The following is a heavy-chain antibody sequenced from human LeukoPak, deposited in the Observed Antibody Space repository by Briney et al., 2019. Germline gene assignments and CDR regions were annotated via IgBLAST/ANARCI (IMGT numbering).Heavy chain of an antibody. CDR1: GYTFTGYY. CDR2: INPNSGGT. Sequence: ASVKVSCKASGYTFTGYYMHWVRQAPGQGLEWMGWINPNSGGTNYAQKFQGRVTLTRDTSISTAYMELSRLRSDDTAVYYCARVRPDVDILTGYHAYYFDYWGQGTLVTVSS. CDR3: ARVRPDVDILTGYHAYYFDY. D-gene: IGHD3-9*01. V-gene: IGHV1-2*02. J-gene: IGHJ4*02.